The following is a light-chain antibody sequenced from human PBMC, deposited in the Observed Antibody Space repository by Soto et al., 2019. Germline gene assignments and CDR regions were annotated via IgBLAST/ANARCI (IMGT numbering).Light chain of an antibody. Sequence: EIVMTQSPATLSVSPGERATLSCRASQSVSSNLAWYQQKPGQAPGLLIYDASSRATGIPARFSGSGSGTEFTLTISSLQSEDFAVYYCQHYGTSLTFGGGTKVDIK. J-gene: IGKJ4*01. CDR1: QSVSSN. CDR2: DAS. CDR3: QHYGTSLT. V-gene: IGKV3D-15*01.